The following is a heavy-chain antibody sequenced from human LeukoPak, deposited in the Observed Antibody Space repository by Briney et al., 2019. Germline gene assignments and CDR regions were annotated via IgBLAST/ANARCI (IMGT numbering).Heavy chain of an antibody. V-gene: IGHV4-59*01. CDR3: VSSYGGYVLDY. D-gene: IGHD5-12*01. CDR2: VYHSGSI. J-gene: IGHJ4*02. Sequence: PSETLSLTCTVSGGSISSYSWNWLRQSPGKGLEWIGRVYHSGSINYNPSLKSRVTISVDTPKNQFSLNLSSVTAADTAVYYCVSSYGGYVLDYWGQGTLVIVSS. CDR1: GGSISSYS.